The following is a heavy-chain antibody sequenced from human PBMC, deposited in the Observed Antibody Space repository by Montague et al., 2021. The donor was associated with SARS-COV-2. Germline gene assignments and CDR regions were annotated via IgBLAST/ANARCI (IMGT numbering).Heavy chain of an antibody. CDR1: GFTFSSYA. CDR2: ISYDGSNK. D-gene: IGHD3-10*01. J-gene: IGHJ6*02. V-gene: IGHV3-30-3*01. CDR3: ARDQFTPELLWFGELYQSGMDV. Sequence: SLRLSCAASGFTFSSYAMHWVRQAPGKGLEWVAVISYDGSNKYYADSVKGRFTISRDNSKNTLYLQMNSLRAEDTAVYYCARDQFTPELLWFGELYQSGMDVWGQGTTVTVSS.